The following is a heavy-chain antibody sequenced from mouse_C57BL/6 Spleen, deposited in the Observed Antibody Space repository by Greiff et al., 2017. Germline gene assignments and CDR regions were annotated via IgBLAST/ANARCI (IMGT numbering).Heavy chain of an antibody. Sequence: VQLQESGPELVKPGASVKISCKASGYAFSSSWMNWVKQRPGKGLEWIGRIYPGDGDTNYNGKFKGKATLTADKSSSTAYMQLSSLTSEDSAVYFCARSTLYYGSSYRYFDVWGTGTTVTVSS. CDR2: IYPGDGDT. CDR1: GYAFSSSW. V-gene: IGHV1-82*01. CDR3: ARSTLYYGSSYRYFDV. J-gene: IGHJ1*03. D-gene: IGHD1-1*01.